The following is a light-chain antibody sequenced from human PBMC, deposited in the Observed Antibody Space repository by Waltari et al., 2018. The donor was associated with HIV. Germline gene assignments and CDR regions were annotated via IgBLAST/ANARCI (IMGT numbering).Light chain of an antibody. CDR2: EDD. Sequence: NFMLTQPHSVSESPGKTVTISCTRTGGSITSNYVQWYQRRPGGSPTTVIYEDDQRPSAVPGRFSGSIDSSSNSASLTISGLKPEDEADYYCQSSDRNNQVFGGGTKLTVL. CDR1: GGSITSNY. CDR3: QSSDRNNQV. J-gene: IGLJ3*02. V-gene: IGLV6-57*01.